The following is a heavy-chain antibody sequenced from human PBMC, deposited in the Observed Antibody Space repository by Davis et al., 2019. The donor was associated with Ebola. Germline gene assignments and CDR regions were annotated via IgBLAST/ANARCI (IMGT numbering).Heavy chain of an antibody. Sequence: ASVKVSCKASGYTFINYGISWVRQAPGQGPEWMGWISTFDGKTKYVQKFQGRVTMTRDKSTSTVYMELRSLRSDDTAVYYCARGLDFGDYTDYWGQGTLVTVAS. CDR3: ARGLDFGDYTDY. CDR1: GYTFINYG. CDR2: ISTFDGKT. D-gene: IGHD4-17*01. J-gene: IGHJ4*02. V-gene: IGHV1-18*01.